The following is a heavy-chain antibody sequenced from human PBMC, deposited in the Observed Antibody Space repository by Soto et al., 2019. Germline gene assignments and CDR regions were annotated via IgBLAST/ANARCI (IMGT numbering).Heavy chain of an antibody. Sequence: ASVKVSCKASGYTFTGYYMHWVRQAPGQGLEWMGWINPNSGGTNYAQKLQGWVTMTRDTSISTAYMEMSRLRSDDTAVYYCARHDYSNYYYYYMDVWGKGTTVTVSS. CDR2: INPNSGGT. CDR1: GYTFTGYY. J-gene: IGHJ6*03. V-gene: IGHV1-2*04. CDR3: ARHDYSNYYYYYMDV. D-gene: IGHD4-4*01.